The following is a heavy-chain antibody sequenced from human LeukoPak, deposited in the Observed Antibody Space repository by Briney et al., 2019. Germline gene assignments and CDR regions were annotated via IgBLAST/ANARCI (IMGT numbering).Heavy chain of an antibody. CDR2: ISGSGTDI. CDR1: GFTFSDPY. D-gene: IGHD5-18*01. Sequence: TGGSLRLSCEASGFTFSDPYMSWIRQAPGKGLECLSYISGSGTDINYADSVRGRFTISRDNAKNLLYLQMNDLRLEDTAVYYCARTARHLDYWGQGTLVTVSS. CDR3: ARTARHLDY. V-gene: IGHV3-11*04. J-gene: IGHJ4*02.